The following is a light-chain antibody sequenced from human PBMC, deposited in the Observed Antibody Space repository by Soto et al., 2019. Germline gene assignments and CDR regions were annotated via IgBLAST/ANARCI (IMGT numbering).Light chain of an antibody. Sequence: DIQMTQSPSSLSAPVGDRVTITCRASQNIRESLSWYQQKPGSAPQLLISAASTLQSGVPLRFSGAGSGTDFTLTINNLQPEDVGIYICQESYSTPWTFGRGTNLEI. CDR1: QNIRES. V-gene: IGKV1-39*01. CDR3: QESYSTPWT. J-gene: IGKJ1*01. CDR2: AAS.